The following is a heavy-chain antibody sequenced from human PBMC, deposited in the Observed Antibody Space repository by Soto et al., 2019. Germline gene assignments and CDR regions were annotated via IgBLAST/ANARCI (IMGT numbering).Heavy chain of an antibody. J-gene: IGHJ3*02. Sequence: PGGSLRLSCAASGFPFSDYYMSLIRQSPGKGLEWVSYISSSSYTNYADSVKGRFTISRDNAKNSLYLKMNSLRAEDTAVYYCARDRVVRSAIQLLHTKQGDAFDIWGQGTMVTVSS. CDR2: ISSSSYT. CDR1: GFPFSDYY. V-gene: IGHV3-11*06. CDR3: ARDRVVRSAIQLLHTKQGDAFDI. D-gene: IGHD2-2*01.